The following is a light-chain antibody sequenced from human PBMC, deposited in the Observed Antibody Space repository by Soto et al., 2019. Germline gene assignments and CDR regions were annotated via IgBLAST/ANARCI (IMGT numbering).Light chain of an antibody. V-gene: IGKV3-11*01. CDR2: DAS. J-gene: IGKJ4*01. CDR3: QKRSNWPFT. Sequence: EIVLTQSPATLSLSPGERATLSCRASQSVSSYFAWYQQKPGQAPRLLIYDASNRATGTPDRFSGSGSGTDFPLTISSLDPEDFAVYYCQKRSNWPFTFGGGTKVEMK. CDR1: QSVSSY.